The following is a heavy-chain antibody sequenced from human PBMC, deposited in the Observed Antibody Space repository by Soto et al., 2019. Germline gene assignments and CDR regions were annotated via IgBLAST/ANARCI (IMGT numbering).Heavy chain of an antibody. CDR1: GGSVTSGGHS. D-gene: IGHD3-16*01. CDR2: IYQSEYA. CDR3: ARGDTRLGELWHDY. Sequence: PSETLSLTCVVSGGSVTSGGHSWSWIRQSPGKGLEWVGSIYQSEYAYYSPSLRSRVAISVDRSNNQVSPRMTSVTAADTAIYYCARGDTRLGELWHDYWGQGTLVTVSS. J-gene: IGHJ4*02. V-gene: IGHV4-30-2*06.